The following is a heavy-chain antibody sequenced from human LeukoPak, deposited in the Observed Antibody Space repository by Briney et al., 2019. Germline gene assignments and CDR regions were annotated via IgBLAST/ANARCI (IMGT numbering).Heavy chain of an antibody. CDR3: ARVGSVARSDYLDY. J-gene: IGHJ4*02. CDR2: SRNKAKSYTT. V-gene: IGHV3-72*01. D-gene: IGHD5-12*01. Sequence: PGGSLSLSCAASGFTFSDHFLDWVRQAPWKGLEWVGRSRNKAKSYTTEYAASVKGRFTISRDDSKNSLYLQMNSLKTEDTAVYYCARVGSVARSDYLDYWGQGTLVTVSS. CDR1: GFTFSDHF.